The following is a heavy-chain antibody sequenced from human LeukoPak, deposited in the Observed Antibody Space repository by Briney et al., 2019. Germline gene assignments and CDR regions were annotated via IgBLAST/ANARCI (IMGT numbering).Heavy chain of an antibody. V-gene: IGHV5-51*01. J-gene: IGHJ3*02. D-gene: IGHD3-10*01. CDR2: IYPGDSDT. CDR3: ARQDGLGIQGAFDI. Sequence: GESLKISCKGSGTGFTSYWIGWVRRLPGKGLEWMGIIYPGDSDTRYSPSFQGQVTISADKSISTAYLQWSSLKASDTAMYYCARQDGLGIQGAFDIWGQGTMVTVSS. CDR1: GTGFTSYW.